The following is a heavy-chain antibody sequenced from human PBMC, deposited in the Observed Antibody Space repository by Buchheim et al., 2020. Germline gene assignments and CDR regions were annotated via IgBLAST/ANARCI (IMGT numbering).Heavy chain of an antibody. CDR3: PREGGGAYCGGDCPYYYGMDV. D-gene: IGHD2-21*02. CDR2: ISSSSSTI. Sequence: EVQLVESGGGLVQPGGSLRLSCAASGFTFSSYSMNWVRQAPGKGLEWVSYISSSSSTIYYADSVKGRFTISRDNAKNSLYLQMNSLRDEDTAVYYCPREGGGAYCGGDCPYYYGMDVWGQGTT. CDR1: GFTFSSYS. V-gene: IGHV3-48*02. J-gene: IGHJ6*02.